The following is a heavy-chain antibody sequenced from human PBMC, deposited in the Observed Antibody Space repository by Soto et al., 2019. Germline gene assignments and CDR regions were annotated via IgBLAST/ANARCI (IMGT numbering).Heavy chain of an antibody. CDR2: IKQDGSEK. CDR1: GFTFSSYW. CDR3: ARDLVVATIKGGVWLYY. Sequence: EVQLVESGGGLVQPGGSLRLSCAASGFTFSSYWMSWVRQAPGKGLEWVANIKQDGSEKYYVDSVKGRFTISRDNAKKSLYLQMNSLRAEDTAVYYCARDLVVATIKGGVWLYYWGQGTLVTVSS. D-gene: IGHD5-12*01. V-gene: IGHV3-7*01. J-gene: IGHJ4*02.